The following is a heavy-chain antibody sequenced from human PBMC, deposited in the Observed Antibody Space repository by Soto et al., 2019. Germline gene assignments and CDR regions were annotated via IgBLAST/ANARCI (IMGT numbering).Heavy chain of an antibody. CDR2: ISSSSSYI. D-gene: IGHD6-6*01. V-gene: IGHV3-21*01. Sequence: EVQLVESGGGLVKPGGSLRLSCAASGFTFSSYSMNWVRQAPGKGLEWVSSISSSSSYIYYADSVKGRFNISRDNAKNSLYLQMNSLRAEDTAVYYCARDLYSSSARYFDYGGQGTLGTVSS. CDR3: ARDLYSSSARYFDY. J-gene: IGHJ4*02. CDR1: GFTFSSYS.